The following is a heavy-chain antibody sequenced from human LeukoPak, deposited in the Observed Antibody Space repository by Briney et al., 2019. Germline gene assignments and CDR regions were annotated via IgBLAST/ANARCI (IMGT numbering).Heavy chain of an antibody. CDR2: IREDGTEK. V-gene: IGHV3-7*01. CDR3: ARHVGISF. Sequence: GGSLRLSCAASGFTFSDYNMRWIRQAPGKGLEWVANIREDGTEKNYVDSVKGRFTISRDNAKNSLFLQMSNLRDDDTAIYYCARHVGISFWGPGTLVTVSS. D-gene: IGHD7-27*01. CDR1: GFTFSDYN. J-gene: IGHJ4*02.